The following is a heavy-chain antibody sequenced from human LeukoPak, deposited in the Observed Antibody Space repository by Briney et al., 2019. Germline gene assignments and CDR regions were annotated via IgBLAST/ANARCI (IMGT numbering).Heavy chain of an antibody. CDR1: GGSISGYY. J-gene: IGHJ4*02. V-gene: IGHV4-59*08. CDR3: ARHGNRGATSY. D-gene: IGHD1-26*01. CDR2: IYYSGSA. Sequence: PSETLSLTCTVSGGSISGYYWSWIRQPPGKGLELIGYIYYSGSANYNPSLKSRVTISVDTSKNQFSLKLSSVTAADTAVYYCARHGNRGATSYWGQGTLVTVSS.